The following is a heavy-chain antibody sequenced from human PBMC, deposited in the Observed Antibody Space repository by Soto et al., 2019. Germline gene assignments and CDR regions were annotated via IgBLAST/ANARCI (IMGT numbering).Heavy chain of an antibody. CDR1: VFTFSSYA. D-gene: IGHD2-2*02. CDR2: ISYDGSNK. CDR3: ARDLWVVVVPADIFTEKDYGMEG. V-gene: IGHV3-30-3*01. J-gene: IGHJ6*01. Sequence: QTGGSLRLSCASSVFTFSSYAMHCVRHSPGKWLEWVAVISYDGSNKYYADSVKGRFTISRDNSKNTLYLQMNSLRAEDTAVYYCARDLWVVVVPADIFTEKDYGMEGWGQGTTVIVSS.